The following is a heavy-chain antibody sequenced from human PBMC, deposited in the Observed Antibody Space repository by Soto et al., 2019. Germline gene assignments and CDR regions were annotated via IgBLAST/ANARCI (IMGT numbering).Heavy chain of an antibody. J-gene: IGHJ3*02. V-gene: IGHV4-31*03. CDR3: ARDRRTLGAFDI. CDR2: IYYSGST. CDR1: GGSIIRGGYY. D-gene: IGHD7-27*01. Sequence: SETLSLTCTVSGGSIIRGGYYWSWIRQHPGKGLEWIGYIYYSGSTYYNPSLKSRVTISVDTSKNQFSLKLSSVTAADTAVYYCARDRRTLGAFDIWGQGTMVTVSS.